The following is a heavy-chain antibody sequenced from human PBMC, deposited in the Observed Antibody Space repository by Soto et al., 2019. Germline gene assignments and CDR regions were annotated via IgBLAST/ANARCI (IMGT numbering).Heavy chain of an antibody. J-gene: IGHJ1*01. V-gene: IGHV5-51*01. CDR2: IYPGDSDT. CDR1: GYSFTSYW. CDR3: AWMIAASRTAFDV. Sequence: PGESLKISCKGSGYSFTSYWIGWVRQMPGKGLEWMGIIYPGDSDTRYSPSFQGQVTISADKSISTAYLQWSSLKASDTATYYWAWMIAASRTAFDVWGKGALVTVAS. D-gene: IGHD3-3*02.